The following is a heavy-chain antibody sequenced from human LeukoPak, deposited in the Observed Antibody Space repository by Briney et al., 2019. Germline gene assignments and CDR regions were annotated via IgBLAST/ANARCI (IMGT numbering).Heavy chain of an antibody. CDR3: AKDMCSSTSCYSDY. CDR2: ISWNSGSI. Sequence: SLRLSCAASGFTFDDYAMHWVRQAPGKGLEWVSGISWNSGSIGYADSVKGRFTISRDNAKNSLYLQMNSLRAEDTALYYCAKDMCSSTSCYSDYWGQGTLVTVSS. D-gene: IGHD2-2*01. V-gene: IGHV3-9*01. J-gene: IGHJ4*02. CDR1: GFTFDDYA.